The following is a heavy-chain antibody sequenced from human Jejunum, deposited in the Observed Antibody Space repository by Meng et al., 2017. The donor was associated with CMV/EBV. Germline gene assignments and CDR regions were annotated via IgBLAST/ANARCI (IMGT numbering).Heavy chain of an antibody. CDR2: INPDGSAI. D-gene: IGHD4-17*01. V-gene: IGHV3-7*01. CDR3: AKLQGTVTTYDY. J-gene: IGHJ4*02. Sequence: SWVASGFIFSYNWMSWVRQAPGKGLEWVASINPDGSAIYYVASVKGRFTISRDNAKNSLYLQVNSVRAEDTAVYFCAKLQGTVTTYDYWGLGTLVTVSS. CDR1: GFIFSYNW.